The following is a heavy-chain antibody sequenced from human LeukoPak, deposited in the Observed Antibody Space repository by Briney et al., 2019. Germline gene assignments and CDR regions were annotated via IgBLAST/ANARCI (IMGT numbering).Heavy chain of an antibody. CDR2: INPSSGST. J-gene: IGHJ4*02. Sequence: ASVKVSFKASGYTFTSSYMHWVRQAPGQGLEWMGIINPSSGSTSYAHKFQGRVTMTRDTSTSTVYMELSSLRSEDTAVYYCAVLQLGRSFDYWGQGTLVTVSS. D-gene: IGHD6-13*01. CDR1: GYTFTSSY. CDR3: AVLQLGRSFDY. V-gene: IGHV1-46*01.